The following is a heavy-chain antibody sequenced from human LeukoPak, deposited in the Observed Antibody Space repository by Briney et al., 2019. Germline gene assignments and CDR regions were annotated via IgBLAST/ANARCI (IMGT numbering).Heavy chain of an antibody. J-gene: IGHJ4*02. D-gene: IGHD6-13*01. V-gene: IGHV4-34*01. Sequence: SETLSLTCAVYGGSFSGYYWSWIRQPPGKGLEWIGEINHSGSTNYNPSLKSRVTISVDTSKNQFSLKLSSVTAADTAVYYCARSYSSSWYLYWGRGTLVTVSS. CDR2: INHSGST. CDR1: GGSFSGYY. CDR3: ARSYSSSWYLY.